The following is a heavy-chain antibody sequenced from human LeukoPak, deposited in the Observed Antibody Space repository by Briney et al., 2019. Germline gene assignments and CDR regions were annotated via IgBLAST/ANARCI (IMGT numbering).Heavy chain of an antibody. CDR2: IYPRDGSA. CDR1: GYAFTSNY. CDR3: ARDQEGFDY. J-gene: IGHJ4*02. V-gene: IGHV1-46*01. Sequence: ASVKVSCKASGYAFTSNYIHWVRQAPGQGLEWMGMIYPRDGSASYAQKFQGRVTVTRDTSTSTVHMELSGLRSEDTAVYYCARDQEGFDYWGQGTLVTVSS.